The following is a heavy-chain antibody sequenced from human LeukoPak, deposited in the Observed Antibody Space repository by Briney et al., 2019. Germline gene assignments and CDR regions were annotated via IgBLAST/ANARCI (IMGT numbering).Heavy chain of an antibody. CDR1: GFTFSSYG. J-gene: IGHJ3*02. Sequence: GRSLRLSCAASGFTFSSYGMHWVRQAPGKGLEWVAVISYDGSNKYYADSVKGRFTISRDNSKNTLYLQMNSLRAEDTAVYYCAEGLSSWSLDAFDIWGQGTMVTVS. D-gene: IGHD6-13*01. CDR3: AEGLSSWSLDAFDI. V-gene: IGHV3-30*18. CDR2: ISYDGSNK.